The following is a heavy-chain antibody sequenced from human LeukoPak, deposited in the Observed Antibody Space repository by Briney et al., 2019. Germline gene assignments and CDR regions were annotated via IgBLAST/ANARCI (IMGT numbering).Heavy chain of an antibody. CDR1: GYTFTGYY. Sequence: ASVKVSCKASGYTFTGYYIHWGGQAPGQGLGWMGWVNPNSGGTNYAQKFQGRVTMTRDTSISTAYMELRRLRSDDTAVYYCARDADYGDSTAPFDYWGQGTLVSVSS. CDR3: ARDADYGDSTAPFDY. V-gene: IGHV1-2*02. D-gene: IGHD4-17*01. J-gene: IGHJ4*02. CDR2: VNPNSGGT.